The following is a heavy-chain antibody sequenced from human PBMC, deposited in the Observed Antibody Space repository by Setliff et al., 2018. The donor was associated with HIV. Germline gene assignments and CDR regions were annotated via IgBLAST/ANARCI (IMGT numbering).Heavy chain of an antibody. CDR1: GYSFTAYY. D-gene: IGHD3-10*01. CDR2: INTVNGNT. V-gene: IGHV1-3*04. CDR3: ARGKGSSGYYYYYGMDV. Sequence: GASVKVSCKASGYSFTAYYIHWVRQAPGQRLEWMGWINTVNGNTKYSQKFQGRVTITRDTSASTVYMELSSLRSGDTAVYYCARGKGSSGYYYYYGMDVWGQGTTVTVSS. J-gene: IGHJ6*02.